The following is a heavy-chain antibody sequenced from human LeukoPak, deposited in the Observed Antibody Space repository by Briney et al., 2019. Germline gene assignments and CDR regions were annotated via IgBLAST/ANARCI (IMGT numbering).Heavy chain of an antibody. CDR3: ATETNGRHYDY. CDR1: GLTFFTSG. D-gene: IGHD1-14*01. V-gene: IGHV3-21*06. CDR2: IGPAGFDR. J-gene: IGHJ4*02. Sequence: PGGSLRLSCTTSGLTFFTSGFNWVRQAPGKGLGWGASIGPAGFDRYHADSIKGRFTTSRDNANNFLYLQMDSLRAEDTAVYYCATETNGRHYDYWGQGTLLTVSS.